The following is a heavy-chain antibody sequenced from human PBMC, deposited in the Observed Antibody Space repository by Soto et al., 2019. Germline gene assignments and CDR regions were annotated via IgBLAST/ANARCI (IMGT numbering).Heavy chain of an antibody. D-gene: IGHD6-13*01. CDR1: GFSLSTSGVA. V-gene: IGHV2-5*01. CDR2: IYWNDDK. Sequence: QITLKESGPTLVKPTQTLTLTCTFSGFSLSTSGVAVGWIRQPPGQALEWLALIYWNDDKRYSPSLKSRLTITKDTSKSQVVLTMTNMDPVDTATYYCADSFRSQQLVSPFDYWGQGTLVTVSS. CDR3: ADSFRSQQLVSPFDY. J-gene: IGHJ4*02.